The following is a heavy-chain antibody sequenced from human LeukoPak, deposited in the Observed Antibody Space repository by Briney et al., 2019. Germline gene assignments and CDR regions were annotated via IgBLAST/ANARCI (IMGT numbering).Heavy chain of an antibody. V-gene: IGHV3-23*01. J-gene: IGHJ4*02. CDR1: GFTFSSYA. CDR3: AKGYDSSGYSTHYFDY. CDR2: ISGSGGST. D-gene: IGHD3-22*01. Sequence: PGGSLRLSCAASGFTFSSYAMSWVRQAPGKGLEWVSPISGSGGSTYYADSVKGRFTISRDNSKNTLYLQMNSLRAEDTAVYYCAKGYDSSGYSTHYFDYWGQGTLVTVSS.